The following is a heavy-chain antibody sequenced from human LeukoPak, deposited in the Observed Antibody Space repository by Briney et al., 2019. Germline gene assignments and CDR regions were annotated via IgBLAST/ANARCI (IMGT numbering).Heavy chain of an antibody. J-gene: IGHJ4*02. CDR3: ARSDGGNANFDY. V-gene: IGHV1-2*02. Sequence: GASVKVSCKASGYTFTVYYMHWVRHAPGQGLEWMGGMNPDSGGTNYAQNFQGRVTMTRDTSISTAYMELSRLSSDDTAVYYCARSDGGNANFDYWGQGTLVTVSS. D-gene: IGHD4-23*01. CDR2: MNPDSGGT. CDR1: GYTFTVYY.